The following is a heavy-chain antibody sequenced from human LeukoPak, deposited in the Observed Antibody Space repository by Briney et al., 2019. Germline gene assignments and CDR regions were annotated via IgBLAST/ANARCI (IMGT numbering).Heavy chain of an antibody. CDR3: ATETGTIATAATLSYYYYMDV. V-gene: IGHV1-69*05. D-gene: IGHD1-7*01. J-gene: IGHJ6*03. Sequence: GASVKVSCKASGGTFSSYAISWVRQAPGQGLEWMGEIIPIFGTANYAQKFQGRVTITTDESTSTAYMELSSLRSEDTAVYYCATETGTIATAATLSYYYYMDVWGKGTTVTVSS. CDR2: IIPIFGTA. CDR1: GGTFSSYA.